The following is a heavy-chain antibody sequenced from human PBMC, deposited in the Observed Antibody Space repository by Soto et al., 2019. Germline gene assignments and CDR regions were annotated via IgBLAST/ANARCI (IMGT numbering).Heavy chain of an antibody. CDR3: AKGPRYYYDSSGYYYSEYFQH. CDR2: ISGSGGST. V-gene: IGHV3-23*01. J-gene: IGHJ1*01. Sequence: GSLRLSCAASGFTFSSDAMSWVRQAPVKGLEWVSAISGSGGSTYYADSVKGRFTISRDNSKNTLYLQMNSLRAEDTAVYYCAKGPRYYYDSSGYYYSEYFQHWGQGTLVTVSS. CDR1: GFTFSSDA. D-gene: IGHD3-22*01.